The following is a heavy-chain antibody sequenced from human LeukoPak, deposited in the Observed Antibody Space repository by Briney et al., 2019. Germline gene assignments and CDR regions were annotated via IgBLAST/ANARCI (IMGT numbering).Heavy chain of an antibody. CDR3: ARTAGDYGDYVYYYGMDV. D-gene: IGHD4-17*01. Sequence: ASVKVSCKASGGTFSSYAISWVRQAPGQGLEWMGWIGAYNGNTNYAQKLQGRVTMTTDTSTSTAYMELRSLRSDDTAVYYCARTAGDYGDYVYYYGMDVWGQGTTVTVSS. CDR2: IGAYNGNT. J-gene: IGHJ6*02. CDR1: GGTFSSYA. V-gene: IGHV1-18*01.